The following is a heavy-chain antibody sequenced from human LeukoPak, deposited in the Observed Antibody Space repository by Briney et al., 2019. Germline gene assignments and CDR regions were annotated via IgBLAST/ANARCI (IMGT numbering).Heavy chain of an antibody. J-gene: IGHJ4*02. V-gene: IGHV3-33*01. CDR2: IWYDGSNK. D-gene: IGHD4-17*01. Sequence: GRSLRLSCAASGFTFSNYAMHWVRQAPGKGLEWVAVIWYDGSNKYYADSVKGRLTISRDNSKNTLYLQMNSLRAEDTAVYYCARDIYFYGDYVIDYWGQGTLVTVSS. CDR1: GFTFSNYA. CDR3: ARDIYFYGDYVIDY.